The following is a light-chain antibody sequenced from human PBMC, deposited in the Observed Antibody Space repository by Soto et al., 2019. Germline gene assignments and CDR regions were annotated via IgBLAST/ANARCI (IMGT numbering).Light chain of an antibody. J-gene: IGLJ1*01. V-gene: IGLV2-8*01. CDR2: EVS. CDR3: NSYGGSYNYV. Sequence: QSALTQPPSAAGSPGQSVTISCTGTSTDVGGYNFVSWYQHYPGKAPQLMIYEVSKRPSGVPDRFSGYKSGNTASLTVSGLQAEDEADYYCNSYGGSYNYVFGSGTKVTVL. CDR1: STDVGGYNF.